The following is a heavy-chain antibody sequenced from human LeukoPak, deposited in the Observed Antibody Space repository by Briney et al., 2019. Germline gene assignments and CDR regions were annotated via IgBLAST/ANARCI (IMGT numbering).Heavy chain of an antibody. J-gene: IGHJ4*02. CDR3: ARVDYDFWSGFYYFDY. CDR2: IYYSGST. CDR1: GGPISSYY. Sequence: SETLSLTCTVSGGPISSYYWSWIRHPPGKGLEGIGYIYYSGSTNYNPSLKSRVTISVDTSKNQFSLKLSSVTAADTAVYYCARVDYDFWSGFYYFDYWGQGTLVTVSS. V-gene: IGHV4-59*01. D-gene: IGHD3-3*01.